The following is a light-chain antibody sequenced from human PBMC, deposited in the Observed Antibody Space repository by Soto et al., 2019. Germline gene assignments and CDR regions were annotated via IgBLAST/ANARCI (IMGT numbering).Light chain of an antibody. CDR3: QQYNSRPPYT. Sequence: EIVLTQSPATLSVSPGERATLSCRASQSVSSNLAWYQQKPGQAPRLLIYDTSSRATGFPARFSGSWSGTEFTLTISSLQSEDIAVYYCQQYNSRPPYTFGQGTKVEIK. CDR1: QSVSSN. J-gene: IGKJ2*01. CDR2: DTS. V-gene: IGKV3-15*01.